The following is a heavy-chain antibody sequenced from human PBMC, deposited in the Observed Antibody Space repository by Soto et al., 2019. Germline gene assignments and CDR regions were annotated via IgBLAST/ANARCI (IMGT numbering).Heavy chain of an antibody. CDR2: LPGRGGGYDT. V-gene: IGHV3-23*01. Sequence: PGGSLRLSCAASGFNFINYVMTWVRQAPGKGLEWVSSLPGRGGGYDTYYAGSVKGRFTISRDNSKNTLYLQMNCLRAEDTAVYYCAKDRGEGSGHTTGWFDPWGQGTLVTVSS. D-gene: IGHD6-19*01. CDR3: AKDRGEGSGHTTGWFDP. J-gene: IGHJ5*02. CDR1: GFNFINYV.